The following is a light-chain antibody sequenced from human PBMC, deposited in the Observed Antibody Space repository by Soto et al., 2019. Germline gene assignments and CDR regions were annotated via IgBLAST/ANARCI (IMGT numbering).Light chain of an antibody. CDR3: QQCRDWPWT. V-gene: IGKV3-11*01. Sequence: EVVMTQSAATLSVSPGERATLSCRASQSVSSYLAWYQQKPGQAPRLLMYEASSRATGIPDRFSGGGSGTEFTLTITSLEPEDFAVYYCQQCRDWPWTFGQGTKVDIK. CDR2: EAS. CDR1: QSVSSY. J-gene: IGKJ1*01.